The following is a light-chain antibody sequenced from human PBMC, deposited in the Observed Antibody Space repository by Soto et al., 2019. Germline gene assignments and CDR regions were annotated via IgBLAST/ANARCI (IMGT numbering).Light chain of an antibody. CDR3: QHYGSSSPRT. CDR2: DAS. Sequence: EIVLTQSPGTLSLSPWERATLSCRASQSVSSSYLAWYQQKPGQAPRLVIYDASNRATGIPDRFSGSGSGTDFTLTISRLEPEDFAVYYCQHYGSSSPRTFGQGTKVEIK. V-gene: IGKV3-20*01. CDR1: QSVSSSY. J-gene: IGKJ1*01.